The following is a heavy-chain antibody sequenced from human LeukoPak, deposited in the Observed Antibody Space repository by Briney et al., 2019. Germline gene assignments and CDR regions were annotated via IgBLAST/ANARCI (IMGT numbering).Heavy chain of an antibody. J-gene: IGHJ4*02. V-gene: IGHV3-7*04. CDR3: ARGIGWREAFDY. CDR2: IKRDESEE. Sequence: GGSLRLSYVVSGFTFSSYWMSWVRQAPGKGLEGVANIKRDESEEYYVDSVKGRFTISRDNAKNSLYLQMNSLGVEDTAVYYCARGIGWREAFDYWGQGTLVTVSS. CDR1: GFTFSSYW. D-gene: IGHD1-26*01.